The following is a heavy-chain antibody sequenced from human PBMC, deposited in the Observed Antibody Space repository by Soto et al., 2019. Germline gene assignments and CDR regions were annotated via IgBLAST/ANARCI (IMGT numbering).Heavy chain of an antibody. J-gene: IGHJ4*02. CDR1: GYNFTSYA. D-gene: IGHD2-21*02. CDR2: INAGNGNT. V-gene: IGHV1-3*01. Sequence: GASVKVSCKASGYNFTSYAMHWVRQAPGQRLEWMGWINAGNGNTKYSQKFQGRVTITRDTSASTAYMELSSLRSEDTAVYYCARSIVVVTALDYWGQGTLVTVSS. CDR3: ARSIVVVTALDY.